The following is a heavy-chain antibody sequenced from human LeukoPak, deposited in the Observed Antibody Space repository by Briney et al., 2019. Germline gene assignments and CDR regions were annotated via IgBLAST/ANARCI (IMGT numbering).Heavy chain of an antibody. J-gene: IGHJ3*02. CDR3: AAGYRSGWYADSGDAFDI. Sequence: SVKVSCKASGFIFTSSTMQWVRQARGQRQARGQRLEWIGWIVVGSGNTNYAQKFQERVTITRDMSTSTVYMELSSLRSDDTAVYYCAAGYRSGWYADSGDAFDIWGQGTMVTVSS. V-gene: IGHV1-58*02. D-gene: IGHD6-19*01. CDR1: GFIFTSST. CDR2: IVVGSGNT.